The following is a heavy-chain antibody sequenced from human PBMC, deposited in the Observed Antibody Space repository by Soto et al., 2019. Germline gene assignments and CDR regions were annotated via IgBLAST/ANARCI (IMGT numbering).Heavy chain of an antibody. CDR1: GGRTSSYY. V-gene: IGHV4-59*01. CDR3: ARKGYSYDY. D-gene: IGHD5-18*01. Sequence: DTLSVTWPFSGGRTSSYYLSLIRQPPGKGLEWIGYIFYSGSTNYNPSLKSRVTISVDTSKNQFSLKLSSVTAADTAVYYSARKGYSYDYCGQGTLVTVSS. CDR2: IFYSGST. J-gene: IGHJ4*02.